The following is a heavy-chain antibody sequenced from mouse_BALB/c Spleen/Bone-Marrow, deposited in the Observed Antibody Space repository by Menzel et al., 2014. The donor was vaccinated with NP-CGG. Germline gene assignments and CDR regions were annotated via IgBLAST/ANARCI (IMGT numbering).Heavy chain of an antibody. V-gene: IGHV1-84*02. D-gene: IGHD3-1*01. CDR1: GYTFTDYY. CDR2: IYPGSGST. Sequence: QVQLQQSGPELVKPGASVKTSCKASGYTFTDYYINWVKQKPGQGLEWIGWIYPGSGSTKYNEKFKGKAILTVDTSSSTAYMQLSSLTSEDTAVYFCANLGRYAMDYWGQGTSVTVSS. CDR3: ANLGRYAMDY. J-gene: IGHJ4*01.